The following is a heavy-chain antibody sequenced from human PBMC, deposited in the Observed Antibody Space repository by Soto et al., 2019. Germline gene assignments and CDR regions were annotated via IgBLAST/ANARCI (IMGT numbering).Heavy chain of an antibody. V-gene: IGHV3-21*01. J-gene: IGHJ4*02. CDR3: ARDSNIAVIDY. CDR1: GFTFSSYS. CDR2: ISSSSSYI. D-gene: IGHD6-19*01. Sequence: GGSVRLSCAASGFTFSSYSMNWVRQAPGKGLEWVSSISSSSSYIYYADSVKGRFTISRDNAKNSLYLQMNSLRAEDTAVYYCARDSNIAVIDYWGQGTLVTVSS.